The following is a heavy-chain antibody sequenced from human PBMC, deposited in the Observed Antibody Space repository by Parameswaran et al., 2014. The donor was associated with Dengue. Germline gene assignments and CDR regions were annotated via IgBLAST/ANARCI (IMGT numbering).Heavy chain of an antibody. Sequence: WVRQAPGQGLEWMGWINPNSGGTNYAQKFQGRVTMTRDTSISTAYMELSRLRSDDTAVYYCARDRDDFWSGYPGLYYYYYGMDVWGQGTLVTVSS. CDR2: INPNSGGT. CDR3: ARDRDDFWSGYPGLYYYYYGMDV. J-gene: IGHJ6*02. V-gene: IGHV1-2*02. D-gene: IGHD3-3*01.